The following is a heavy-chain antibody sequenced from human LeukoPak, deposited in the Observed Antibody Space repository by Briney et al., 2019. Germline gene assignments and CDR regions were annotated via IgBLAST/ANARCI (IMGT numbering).Heavy chain of an antibody. J-gene: IGHJ4*02. V-gene: IGHV3-74*01. Sequence: GGSLRLSCAASGFTFSSYWMHWVRQAPGKGLVWVSRINSDGSSTSYADSVKGRFTISRDNAKNSLYLQMNSLRAEDTAVYYCASVFSHYCSSTSCYIPHYWGQGTLVTVSS. CDR3: ASVFSHYCSSTSCYIPHY. D-gene: IGHD2-2*02. CDR2: INSDGSST. CDR1: GFTFSSYW.